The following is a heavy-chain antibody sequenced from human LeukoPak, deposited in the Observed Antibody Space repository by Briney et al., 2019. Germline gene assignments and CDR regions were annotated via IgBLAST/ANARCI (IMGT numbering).Heavy chain of an antibody. CDR3: ARDLRGNRDY. D-gene: IGHD4-23*01. V-gene: IGHV3-74*01. CDR1: GFTFRTYW. CDR2: INEDGGTT. J-gene: IGHJ4*02. Sequence: GGSLRLSCAGSGFTFRTYWLHWVRQAPGKGLEWVSNINEDGGTTNYAASVEGRFTISRDNARDTLFLQMNSLRAEDTALYYCARDLRGNRDYWGQGTLVTVSS.